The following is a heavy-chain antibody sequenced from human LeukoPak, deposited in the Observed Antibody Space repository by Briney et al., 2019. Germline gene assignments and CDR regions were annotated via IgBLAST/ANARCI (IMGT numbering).Heavy chain of an antibody. J-gene: IGHJ4*02. D-gene: IGHD2-15*01. CDR1: GLRFSDYY. CDR3: ATEGFCSGGSCLDH. V-gene: IGHV3-11*01. Sequence: GGSLRLSCAASGLRFSDYYMSCIRQAPGKGLEWVSSISSGGSTIFYADSVKGRFTISRDNANNSLYLQMDNLRVDDTAIYYCATEGFCSGGSCLDHWGQGTLVTVSS. CDR2: ISSGGSTI.